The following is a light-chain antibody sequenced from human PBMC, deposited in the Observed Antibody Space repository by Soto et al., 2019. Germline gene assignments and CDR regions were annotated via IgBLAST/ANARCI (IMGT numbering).Light chain of an antibody. CDR2: EVS. CDR3: NSYTSSSTLYV. CDR1: SSDIGGYNY. Sequence: QSALTQPPSVSGSPGQSITISCTGTSSDIGGYNYVSWYQQHPGKAPKLMLYEVSNRPSGVSNRFSGSKSGNTASLTITGLQAEDEADYYCNSYTSSSTLYVFGTGTKVTVL. V-gene: IGLV2-14*01. J-gene: IGLJ1*01.